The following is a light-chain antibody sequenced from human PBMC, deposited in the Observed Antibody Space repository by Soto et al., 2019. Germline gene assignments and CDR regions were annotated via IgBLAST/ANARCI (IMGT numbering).Light chain of an antibody. CDR2: AAS. CDR3: QQSYIMPIT. Sequence: DIQMTQFPSSLSASVGDRVTITCRASRSISGYLNWYQQKPGKAPKLLIYAASSLQSGVPSRFSGSGSGTEYTLTITSLQPEDCATYYCQQSYIMPITFGQGTRLEI. V-gene: IGKV1-39*01. CDR1: RSISGY. J-gene: IGKJ5*01.